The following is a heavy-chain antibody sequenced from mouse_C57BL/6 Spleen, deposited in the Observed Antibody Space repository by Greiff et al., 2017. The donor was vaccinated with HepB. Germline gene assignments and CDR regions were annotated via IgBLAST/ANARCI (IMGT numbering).Heavy chain of an antibody. V-gene: IGHV1-15*01. CDR3: TRTIYYYGDV. J-gene: IGHJ1*03. Sequence: QVQLKESGAELVRPGASVTLSCKASGYTFTDYEMHWVKQTPVHGLEWIGAIDPETGGTAYNQKFKGKAILTADKSSSTAYMELRSLTSEDSAVYYCTRTIYYYGDVWGTGTTVTVSS. CDR1: GYTFTDYE. CDR2: IDPETGGT. D-gene: IGHD1-1*01.